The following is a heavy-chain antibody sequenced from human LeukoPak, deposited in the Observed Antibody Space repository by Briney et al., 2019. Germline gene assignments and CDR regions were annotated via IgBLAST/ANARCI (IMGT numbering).Heavy chain of an antibody. D-gene: IGHD3-3*01. J-gene: IGHJ4*02. CDR3: AKDRITIFDY. CDR2: ISGSDRST. Sequence: PGGSLRLSCAASGFTFSSYAMSWVRQAPGKGLEWVSGISGSDRSTYYADSVKGRFIISRDNSKNTLYLQMNSLRAEDMAVYYCAKDRITIFDYWGQGTLVTVSS. V-gene: IGHV3-23*01. CDR1: GFTFSSYA.